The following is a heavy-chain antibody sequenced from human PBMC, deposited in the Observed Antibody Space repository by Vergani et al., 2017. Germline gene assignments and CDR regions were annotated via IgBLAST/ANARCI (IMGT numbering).Heavy chain of an antibody. Sequence: QLQLQESGPGLVKPSATLSLTCSVSGGSLRSSNYYWGWIRQPPGKGLEWIASIYYSGSTHYNPSLKSRVTVSVDTSKNQFYLKLSSVTAADTAVYFCAGHSTVEWLVKLGWIVPWGQGILVTVSS. CDR1: GGSLRSSNYY. V-gene: IGHV4-39*01. J-gene: IGHJ5*02. D-gene: IGHD6-19*01. CDR2: IYYSGST. CDR3: AGHSTVEWLVKLGWIVP.